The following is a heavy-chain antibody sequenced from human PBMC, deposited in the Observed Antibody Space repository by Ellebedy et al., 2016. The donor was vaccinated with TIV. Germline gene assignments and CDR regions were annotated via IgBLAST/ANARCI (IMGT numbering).Heavy chain of an antibody. V-gene: IGHV1-69*13. D-gene: IGHD2-2*01. CDR1: GGTFSSYA. CDR2: IIPIFGTA. J-gene: IGHJ3*01. Sequence: SVKVSXKASGGTFSSYAISWVRQAPGQGLEWMGGIIPIFGTANYAQKFQGRVTITADESTSTAYMELSSLRSEDTAVYYCASEDIVVVPAPPSTWGQGTMVTVSS. CDR3: ASEDIVVVPAPPST.